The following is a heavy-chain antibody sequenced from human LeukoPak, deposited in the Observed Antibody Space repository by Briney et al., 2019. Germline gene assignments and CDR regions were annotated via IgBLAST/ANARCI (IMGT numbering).Heavy chain of an antibody. V-gene: IGHV1-2*02. D-gene: IGHD1-26*01. J-gene: IGHJ4*02. CDR2: INPNSGGT. Sequence: GASVNVSCKASGYTFTGYYMHWVRQAPGQGLEWMGWINPNSGGTNYAQKFQGRVTMTRDTSISTAYMELSRLRSDDTAVYYCARDLVVGATTGFDYWGQGTLVTVSS. CDR3: ARDLVVGATTGFDY. CDR1: GYTFTGYY.